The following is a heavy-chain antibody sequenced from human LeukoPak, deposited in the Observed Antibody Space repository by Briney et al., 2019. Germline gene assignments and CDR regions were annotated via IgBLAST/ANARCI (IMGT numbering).Heavy chain of an antibody. D-gene: IGHD3-22*01. V-gene: IGHV3-23*01. J-gene: IGHJ4*02. CDR3: VKEGYDSSGSGH. CDR2: INTGDIT. Sequence: GGSLRLSCAASGFTFDYSAMTWVRQAPEKGLEWVSTINTGDITFYANSVKGRFTISRDNSKNALYLQMSSLRAEDTAVYYCVKEGYDSSGSGHWGQGTLVTASS. CDR1: GFTFDYSA.